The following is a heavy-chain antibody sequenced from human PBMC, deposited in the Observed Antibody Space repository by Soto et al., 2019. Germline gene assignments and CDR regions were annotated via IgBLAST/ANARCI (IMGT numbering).Heavy chain of an antibody. CDR1: GYTFTSYG. V-gene: IGHV1-18*04. J-gene: IGHJ4*02. D-gene: IGHD2-15*01. CDR3: ARDSQRYCSGGSCYYFDY. CDR2: ISAYNGNT. Sequence: ASVKVSCKASGYTFTSYGISWVRQAPGQGLEWMGWISAYNGNTNYAQKLQGRVTMTTDTSTSTAYMELRSLRADDTAVYYCARDSQRYCSGGSCYYFDYWGQGTLVTVSS.